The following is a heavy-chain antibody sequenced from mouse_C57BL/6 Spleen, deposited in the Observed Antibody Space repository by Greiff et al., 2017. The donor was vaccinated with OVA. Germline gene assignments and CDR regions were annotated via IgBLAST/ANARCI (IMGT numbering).Heavy chain of an antibody. CDR1: GYAFSSSW. Sequence: VQLQESGPELVKPGASVKISCKASGYAFSSSWMNWVKQRPGKGLEWIGRIYPGDGDTNYNGKFKGKATLTADKSSSTAYMQLSSLTSEDSAVYVCARDTTVVAPYFDYWGQGTTLTVSS. D-gene: IGHD1-1*01. J-gene: IGHJ2*01. V-gene: IGHV1-82*01. CDR2: IYPGDGDT. CDR3: ARDTTVVAPYFDY.